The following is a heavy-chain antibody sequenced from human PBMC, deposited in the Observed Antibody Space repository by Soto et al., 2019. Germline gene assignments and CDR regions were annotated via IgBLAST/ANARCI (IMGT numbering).Heavy chain of an antibody. CDR1: GGSISSHY. CDR2: IYYSGST. CDR3: ARADVDSRGWYGLRATENFQH. Sequence: SETLSLTCTVSGGSISSHYWSWIRQPPGKGLEWIGYIYYSGSTNYNPSLKSRVTISVDTSKNQFSLKLSSVTAADTAVYYCARADVDSRGWYGLRATENFQHWGQGTLVTVSS. D-gene: IGHD6-19*01. V-gene: IGHV4-59*11. J-gene: IGHJ1*01.